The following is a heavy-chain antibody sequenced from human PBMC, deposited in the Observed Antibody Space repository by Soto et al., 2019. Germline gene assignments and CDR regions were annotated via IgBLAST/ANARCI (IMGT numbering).Heavy chain of an antibody. J-gene: IGHJ5*02. CDR2: IYYSGST. CDR1: GGSISSGDYY. Sequence: SETLSLTCTVSGGSISSGDYYWSWIRQPPGKGLEWIGYIYYSGSTYYNPSLKSRVTISVDTSKNQFSLKLSSVTAADTAVYYCARDNWNYGTYWFDPWGQGTLVTVSS. D-gene: IGHD1-7*01. V-gene: IGHV4-30-4*01. CDR3: ARDNWNYGTYWFDP.